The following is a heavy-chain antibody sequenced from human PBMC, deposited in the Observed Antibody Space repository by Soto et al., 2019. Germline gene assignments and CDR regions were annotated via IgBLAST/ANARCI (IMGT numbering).Heavy chain of an antibody. J-gene: IGHJ4*02. CDR2: INPANGDT. CDR3: ARKDYYDSGMYYFDY. CDR1: GYTFNKYP. D-gene: IGHD3-22*01. Sequence: QVQVVQSGAEVKKPGASVKVSCQTSGYTFNKYPIHWVRQAPGQGLEWMGWINPANGDTGYSQKFQDRVTISRDTSASTAYMELSSLRSEDTAVYYCARKDYYDSGMYYFDYWGQGTLVTVSS. V-gene: IGHV1-3*01.